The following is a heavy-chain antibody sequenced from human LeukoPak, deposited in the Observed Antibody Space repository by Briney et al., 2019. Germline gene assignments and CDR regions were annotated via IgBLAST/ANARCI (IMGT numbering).Heavy chain of an antibody. CDR2: INPNSGGT. D-gene: IGHD3-16*01. J-gene: IGHJ4*02. CDR1: GYTFTGYY. CDR3: ARPYVWGSYFAY. Sequence: ASLKVSCTASGYTFTGYYMHWVRQAPGQGLEWMGWINPNSGGTNYAQKFQGSVTMTRDTSISTAYMELSRLRSDDTAVYYCARPYVWGSYFAYGGQGTLVTVSS. V-gene: IGHV1-2*02.